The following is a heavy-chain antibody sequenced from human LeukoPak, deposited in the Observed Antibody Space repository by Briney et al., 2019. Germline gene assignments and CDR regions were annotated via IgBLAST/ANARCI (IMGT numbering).Heavy chain of an antibody. D-gene: IGHD3-9*01. V-gene: IGHV1-69*01. J-gene: IGHJ5*02. CDR2: IIPIFGTA. CDR3: ARSVYYDILTGGPNWFDP. Sequence: ASVTVSCKASGGTFSSYAISCVRQAPGQGLEWMGGIIPIFGTANYAQKFQGRVTITAEESTSTAYMGLSSLRSEDTAVYYCARSVYYDILTGGPNWFDPWGQVTQVTVSS. CDR1: GGTFSSYA.